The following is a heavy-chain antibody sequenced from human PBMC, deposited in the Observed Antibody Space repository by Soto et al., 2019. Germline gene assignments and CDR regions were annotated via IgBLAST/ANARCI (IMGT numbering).Heavy chain of an antibody. CDR2: IYHSGST. CDR1: GGSFSGYY. D-gene: IGHD2-21*02. CDR3: AAFCAGDCYSVSYAFNI. V-gene: IGHV4-34*01. Sequence: SETLSLTCAVYGGSFSGYYRTWIRQPPGKGLEWIGEIYHSGSTNYNPSLKSRVTMSVDTSKNQFSLNLNSITAADTAVYYCAAFCAGDCYSVSYAFNIWGQGTMVT. J-gene: IGHJ3*02.